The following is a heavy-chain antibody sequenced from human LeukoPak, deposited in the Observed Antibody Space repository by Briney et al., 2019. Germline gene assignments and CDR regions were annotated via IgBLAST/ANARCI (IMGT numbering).Heavy chain of an antibody. V-gene: IGHV4-34*01. CDR3: AARRDSRITMIVDDY. CDR1: GGSFSGYY. J-gene: IGHJ4*02. CDR2: INHSGGT. Sequence: PSETLSLTCAVYGGSFSGYYWSWIRQPPGKGLEWIGEINHSGGTNYNPSLKSRVTISVDTSKNQFSLKLSSVTAADTAVYYCAARRDSRITMIVDDYWGQGTLVTVSS. D-gene: IGHD3-22*01.